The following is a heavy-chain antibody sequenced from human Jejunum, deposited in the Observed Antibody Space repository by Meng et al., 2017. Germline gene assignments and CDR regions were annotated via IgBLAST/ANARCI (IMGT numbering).Heavy chain of an antibody. J-gene: IGHJ4*02. CDR1: GGSVSSGSYY. CDR2: IHYSGST. Sequence: SETLSLTCTVSGGSVSSGSYYWSWIRQPPGKGLEWIGYIHYSGSTNYNPSLNSRVTISVDTSKNQFSLKVSSVTAADTAVYYCARVAVAGIATWSFWGQGTLVTVSS. CDR3: ARVAVAGIATWSF. V-gene: IGHV4-61*01. D-gene: IGHD6-19*01.